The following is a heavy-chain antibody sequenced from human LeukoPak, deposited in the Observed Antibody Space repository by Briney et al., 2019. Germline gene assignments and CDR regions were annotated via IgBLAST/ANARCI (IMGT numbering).Heavy chain of an antibody. CDR3: ARIAAAGPFVDDAFDI. Sequence: PSETLSLTCTVSGGSISSSSYYWNWIRQPAGKGLEWIGRIYTSGSTNYSPSLKSRVTISVDTSKNQFSLKLSSVTAADTAVYYCARIAAAGPFVDDAFDIWGQGTMVTVSS. D-gene: IGHD6-13*01. CDR2: IYTSGST. V-gene: IGHV4-61*02. CDR1: GGSISSSSYY. J-gene: IGHJ3*02.